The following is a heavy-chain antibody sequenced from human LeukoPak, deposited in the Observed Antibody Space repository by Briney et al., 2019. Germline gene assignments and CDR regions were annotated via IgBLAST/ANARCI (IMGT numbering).Heavy chain of an antibody. V-gene: IGHV3-30*03. CDR3: ASFLTGTTEGDY. CDR1: GFTFTSYG. CDR2: ITYDGYYK. D-gene: IGHD1-7*01. J-gene: IGHJ4*02. Sequence: GGSLRLSCAASGFTFTSYGMHWVRQAPGKDLEWVALITYDGYYKYYSDSVKGRFTISSDTSKNTLYLQMNSLRAEDTAVYYCASFLTGTTEGDYWGQGTLVTVSS.